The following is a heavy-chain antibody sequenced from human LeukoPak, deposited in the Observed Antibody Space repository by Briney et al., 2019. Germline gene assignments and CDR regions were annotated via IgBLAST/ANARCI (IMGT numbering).Heavy chain of an antibody. CDR1: GFTFSSYA. CDR2: ISGSGGST. V-gene: IGHV3-23*01. J-gene: IGHJ4*02. Sequence: SGGSLRLSCAASGFTFSSYAMSWVRQAPGKGLEWVSAISGSGGSTYYADSVKGRFTISRDNSKNTLYLQMNSLRAEDTAVYYCAKDGSSGYSLHFDYWGQGTLVTVSS. CDR3: AKDGSSGYSLHFDY. D-gene: IGHD3-22*01.